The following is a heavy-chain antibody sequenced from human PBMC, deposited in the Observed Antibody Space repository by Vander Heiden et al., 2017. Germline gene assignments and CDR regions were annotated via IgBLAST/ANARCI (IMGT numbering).Heavy chain of an antibody. D-gene: IGHD6-19*01. CDR2: ISSSGSTI. V-gene: IGHV3-11*01. J-gene: IGHJ6*02. Sequence: QVQLVESGGGLVKPGGSLRLSCAASGCTFRDYYLSWIRQAPGKGLEWFSYISSSGSTIYYADSVKGRFTISRDNAKNSLYLQMNSLRAEDTAVYYCARVLTGSGWYSDYYYGMDVWGQGTTVTVSS. CDR1: GCTFRDYY. CDR3: ARVLTGSGWYSDYYYGMDV.